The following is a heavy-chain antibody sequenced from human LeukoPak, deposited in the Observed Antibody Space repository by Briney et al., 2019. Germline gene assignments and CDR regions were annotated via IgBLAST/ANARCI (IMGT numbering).Heavy chain of an antibody. CDR2: ISYDGSSK. V-gene: IGHV3-30-3*02. Sequence: GRSPRLSCAASGFTFSSYAMHWVRQAPGKGLEWVAVISYDGSSKYYADSVKGRFTISRDKTKNTLYLQMNSLRAEDTAVYYCAKSSYYDASGYYREYYFDSWGQGTLVTVSS. J-gene: IGHJ4*02. CDR1: GFTFSSYA. CDR3: AKSSYYDASGYYREYYFDS. D-gene: IGHD3-22*01.